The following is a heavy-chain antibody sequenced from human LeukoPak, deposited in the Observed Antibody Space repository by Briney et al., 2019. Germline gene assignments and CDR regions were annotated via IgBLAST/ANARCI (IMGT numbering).Heavy chain of an antibody. Sequence: SVKVSCKASGGTFSSYAISWVRQAPGQGLEWMGGIIPIFGTANYAQKFQGRVTMTTDTSTSTAYMELRSLRSDDTAVYYCAREVAAPDYWGQGTLVTVSS. CDR2: IIPIFGTA. J-gene: IGHJ4*02. D-gene: IGHD6-6*01. CDR1: GGTFSSYA. V-gene: IGHV1-69*05. CDR3: AREVAAPDY.